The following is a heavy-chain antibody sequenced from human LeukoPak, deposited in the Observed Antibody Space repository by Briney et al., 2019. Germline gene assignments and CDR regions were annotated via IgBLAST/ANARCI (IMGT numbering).Heavy chain of an antibody. CDR2: ISSSGSTI. CDR1: GFTFSSYE. V-gene: IGHV3-48*03. Sequence: GSLRLSCAASGFTFSSYEMNWVRQAPGKGLEWVSYISSSGSTIYYADSVKGRFTISRDNSKNTLYLQVNGLRPEDTAVYYCARDPLDISRWTNAFDIWGQGTMVSVSS. CDR3: ARDPLDISRWTNAFDI. D-gene: IGHD2-2*03. J-gene: IGHJ3*02.